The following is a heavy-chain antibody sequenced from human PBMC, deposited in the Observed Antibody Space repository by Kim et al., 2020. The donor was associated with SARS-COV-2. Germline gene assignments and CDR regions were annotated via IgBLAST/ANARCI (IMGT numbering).Heavy chain of an antibody. CDR3: ARDRNFDYSHRGWFDP. D-gene: IGHD4-4*01. V-gene: IGHV1-69*13. Sequence: SVKVSCKASGGTFSSYAISWVRQAPGQGLEWMGGIIPIFGTANYAQKFQGRVTITADESTSTAYMELSSLRSEDTAVYYCARDRNFDYSHRGWFDPWGQGTLVTVSS. J-gene: IGHJ5*02. CDR2: IIPIFGTA. CDR1: GGTFSSYA.